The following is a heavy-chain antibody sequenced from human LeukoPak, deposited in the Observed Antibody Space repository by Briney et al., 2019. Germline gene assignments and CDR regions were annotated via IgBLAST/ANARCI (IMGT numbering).Heavy chain of an antibody. D-gene: IGHD2-2*01. CDR2: IMPMFGKA. Sequence: SVKVSCKASGGTVSSYDISWVRQAPGQGLEWMGGIMPMFGKANYAQKFQGRVTTTADKATSTAYMELSSLRSEDTAVYYCAGGRTDLVVVPATLRNYYFDYWGQGTLVTVSS. J-gene: IGHJ4*02. CDR3: AGGRTDLVVVPATLRNYYFDY. V-gene: IGHV1-69*06. CDR1: GGTVSSYD.